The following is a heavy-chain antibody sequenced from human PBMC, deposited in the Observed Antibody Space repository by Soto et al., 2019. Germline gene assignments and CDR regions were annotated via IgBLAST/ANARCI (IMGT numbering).Heavy chain of an antibody. J-gene: IGHJ4*02. V-gene: IGHV3-33*01. CDR2: IWYDGSNK. Sequence: QVQLVESGGGVVQPGRSLRLSCAASGFTFSSYGMHWVRQAPSKGLEWVAVIWYDGSNKYYADSVKGRFTISRDNSKNTLYLQMNSLRAEDTAVYYCAREGIQLCPDYWGQGTLVTVSS. CDR1: GFTFSSYG. D-gene: IGHD5-18*01. CDR3: AREGIQLCPDY.